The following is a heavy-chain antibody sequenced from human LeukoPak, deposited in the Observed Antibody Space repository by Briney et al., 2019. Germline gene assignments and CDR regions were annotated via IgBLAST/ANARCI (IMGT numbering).Heavy chain of an antibody. J-gene: IGHJ6*03. D-gene: IGHD2-2*02. CDR3: ASVGYCSSTSCYSYMDV. V-gene: IGHV1-2*02. CDR1: GYTFTGYY. Sequence: GASVKVSCKASGYTFTGYYMHWVRQAPGQGLEWMGWINPNSGGTNYAQKFQGRVTMTRDTSISTAYMELSRLRSDDTAVYYCASVGYCSSTSCYSYMDVWGKGTTVTVSS. CDR2: INPNSGGT.